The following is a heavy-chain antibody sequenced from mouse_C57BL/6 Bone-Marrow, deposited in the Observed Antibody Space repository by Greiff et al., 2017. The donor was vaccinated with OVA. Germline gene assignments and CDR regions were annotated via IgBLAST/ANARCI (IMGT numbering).Heavy chain of an antibody. Sequence: EVQGVESGGDLVKPGGSLKLSCAASGFTFSSYGMSWVRQTPDKRLEWVATISSGGSYTYYPDSVKGRFTISRDNAKNTLYLQMSSLKSEDTAMYYCARNYGPWYFDVWGTGTTVTVSS. CDR1: GFTFSSYG. V-gene: IGHV5-6*01. CDR2: ISSGGSYT. D-gene: IGHD1-1*01. J-gene: IGHJ1*03. CDR3: ARNYGPWYFDV.